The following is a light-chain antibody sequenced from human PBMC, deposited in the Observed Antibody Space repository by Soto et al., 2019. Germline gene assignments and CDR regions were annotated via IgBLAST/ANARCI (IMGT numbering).Light chain of an antibody. CDR2: AAS. V-gene: IGKV1-39*01. J-gene: IGKJ1*01. Sequence: DIQMTQSPSSLSASVGDIVTITCRASQSISSYLNWYQQKPGKAPKLLIYAASSLESGVPSRFSGSASGTDFTLTISSLQPEDFATYYCQQSYSTTWTFGQGTKVEIK. CDR1: QSISSY. CDR3: QQSYSTTWT.